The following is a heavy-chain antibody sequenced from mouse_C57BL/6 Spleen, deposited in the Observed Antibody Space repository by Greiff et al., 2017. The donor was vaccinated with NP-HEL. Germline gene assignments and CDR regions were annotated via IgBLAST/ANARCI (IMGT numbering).Heavy chain of an antibody. CDR1: GYTFTSYW. CDR2: IHPNSGST. V-gene: IGHV1-64*01. CDR3: ARGDYYGSSYGTLYAMDY. J-gene: IGHJ4*01. D-gene: IGHD1-1*01. Sequence: VQLQQPGAELLKPGASVKLSCKASGYTFTSYWMHWVKQRPGQGLEWIGMIHPNSGSTNYNEKFKSKATLTVDKASSTAYMQLSSLTSEDSAVYYCARGDYYGSSYGTLYAMDYWGQGTSVTVSS.